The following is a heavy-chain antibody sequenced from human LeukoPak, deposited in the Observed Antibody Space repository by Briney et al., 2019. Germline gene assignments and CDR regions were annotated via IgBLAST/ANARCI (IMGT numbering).Heavy chain of an antibody. Sequence: SETLSLTCAVYGGSFRGYYWSWIRQPPGKGLEWIGEINHSGSTNYNPSLKSRVTMSVDTSKNQFSLKLSSVTAADTAVYYCARALDYGDRYIDFWGQGTLVTVSS. D-gene: IGHD4-17*01. CDR3: ARALDYGDRYIDF. CDR2: INHSGST. J-gene: IGHJ4*02. V-gene: IGHV4-34*01. CDR1: GGSFRGYY.